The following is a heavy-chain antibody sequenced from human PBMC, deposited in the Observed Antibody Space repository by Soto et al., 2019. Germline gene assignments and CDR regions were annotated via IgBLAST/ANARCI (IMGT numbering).Heavy chain of an antibody. CDR1: GFTFSSYS. Sequence: PGGSLRLSCAASGFTFSSYSMNWVRQAPGKGLEGVSYISSSSSTIYYADSVKGRFTISRDNAKNSLYLQMNSLRDEDTAVYYCASHASRLADDFDYWGQGTLVTVSS. CDR3: ASHASRLADDFDY. J-gene: IGHJ4*02. V-gene: IGHV3-48*02. CDR2: ISSSSSTI. D-gene: IGHD3-9*01.